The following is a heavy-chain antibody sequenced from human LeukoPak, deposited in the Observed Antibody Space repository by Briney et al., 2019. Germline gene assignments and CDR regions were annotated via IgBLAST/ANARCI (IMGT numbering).Heavy chain of an antibody. CDR1: AGFTFSDYW. V-gene: IGHV3-7*03. CDR3: VGGIGWQPDY. D-gene: IGHD6-19*01. CDR2: ISQDGREK. J-gene: IGHJ4*02. Sequence: GGSLRLSCAASAGFTFSDYWMNWVRQAPGRGLEWVAIISQDGREKLYVDSVKGRFTISRDNAKSSLYLQINSLRAEDTAVYYCVGGIGWQPDYWGQGTLVTVSS.